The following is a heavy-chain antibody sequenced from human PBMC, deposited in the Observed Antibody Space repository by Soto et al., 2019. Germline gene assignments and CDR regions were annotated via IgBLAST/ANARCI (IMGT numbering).Heavy chain of an antibody. J-gene: IGHJ6*02. CDR3: ARKFGGVIDPYYYGMDV. CDR2: IVVGSGNT. CDR1: GFAFTSSA. D-gene: IGHD3-16*01. Sequence: SVKVSCKASGFAFTSSAVQWVRHAREQRLEWIGWIVVGSGNTNYAQKFQDRVTITRDTSTSTAYMELRSLRSDDTAVYYCARKFGGVIDPYYYGMDVWGQGTTVTVSS. V-gene: IGHV1-58*01.